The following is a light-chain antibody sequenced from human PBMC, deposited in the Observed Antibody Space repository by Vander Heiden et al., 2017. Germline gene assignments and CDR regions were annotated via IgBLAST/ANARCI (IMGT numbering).Light chain of an antibody. J-gene: IGLJ3*02. CDR2: ENN. CDR1: SSNIGNNY. V-gene: IGLV1-51*02. Sequence: QSVLTRPPSVSASPGPTVTISCSGSSSNIGNNYVSWYQHLPGTAPKLLIYENNKRPSGMPDRFSGSKSGTSATLGITGLQTGDEADYYCGTWDSSLSAWVFGGGTKLTVL. CDR3: GTWDSSLSAWV.